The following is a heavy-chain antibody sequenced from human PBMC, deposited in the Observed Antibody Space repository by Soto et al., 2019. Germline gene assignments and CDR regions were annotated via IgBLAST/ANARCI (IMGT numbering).Heavy chain of an antibody. J-gene: IGHJ6*02. CDR1: GGSISSYY. CDR2: IYYSGST. D-gene: IGHD6-19*01. V-gene: IGHV4-59*01. Sequence: SETLSLTCTVSGGSISSYYWSWIRQPPGKGLEWIGYIYYSGSTNYNTSLKSRVTISVDTSKNQFSLKMSSVTDADTAVYYYARTPQAESSGWDYYYSGMDVWGQGTTVTVSS. CDR3: ARTPQAESSGWDYYYSGMDV.